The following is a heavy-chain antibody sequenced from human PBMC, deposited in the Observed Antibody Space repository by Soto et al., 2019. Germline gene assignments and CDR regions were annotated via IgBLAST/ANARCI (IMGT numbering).Heavy chain of an antibody. CDR2: ISGSGGST. D-gene: IGHD4-4*01. CDR1: GFTFSSYA. V-gene: IGHV3-23*01. J-gene: IGHJ4*02. CDR3: VKFKVVTPRLDIDY. Sequence: GGSLRLSCAASGFTFSSYAMSWVRQAPGKGLEWVSAISGSGGSTYYADSVKGRFTISRDNSKNTLYLQMNSLRAEDTAVYYCVKFKVVTPRLDIDYRGQRTLVTVSS.